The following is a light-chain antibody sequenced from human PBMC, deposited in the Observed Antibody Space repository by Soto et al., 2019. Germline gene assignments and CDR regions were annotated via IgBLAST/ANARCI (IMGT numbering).Light chain of an antibody. CDR1: STDVGGYNA. CDR3: NSFRVSHLYV. V-gene: IGLV2-14*01. Sequence: QSVLSRPASVSGSPGQTITISCTGNSTDVGGYNAVSWYQHHPGKAPKLIIYEVTHRPSGVSDRFSASKSGNTASLTISGLQAEDEADYYCNSFRVSHLYVFGTGTKAPS. CDR2: EVT. J-gene: IGLJ1*01.